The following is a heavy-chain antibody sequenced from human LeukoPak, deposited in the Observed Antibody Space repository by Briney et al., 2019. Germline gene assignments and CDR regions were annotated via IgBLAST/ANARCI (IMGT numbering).Heavy chain of an antibody. J-gene: IGHJ4*02. V-gene: IGHV1-8*03. CDR3: ARVAGSIDH. D-gene: IGHD6-19*01. CDR2: MNPNSGYT. Sequence: ASVKVTCKVSVYTFTTYDINWVRQATGQGLEWMGWMNPNSGYTGYAQKFQGRVTITRDTSISTAYMELSSLRSEDTAVYYCARVAGSIDHWGQGTLVTVSS. CDR1: VYTFTTYD.